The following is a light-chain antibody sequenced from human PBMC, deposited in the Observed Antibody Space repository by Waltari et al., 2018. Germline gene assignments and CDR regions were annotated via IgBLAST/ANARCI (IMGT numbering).Light chain of an antibody. J-gene: IGLJ2*01. CDR1: KLGDKY. CDR3: RAWDSSTVV. CDR2: QDN. Sequence: SYELTQPPSVSVSPGQTASITCSGDKLGDKYVCWYQQKSGQSPVLVIYQDNKRPSGIPERFSGSNAGNTATLTISGTQAMDEADYYCRAWDSSTVVFGGGTKLTVL. V-gene: IGLV3-1*01.